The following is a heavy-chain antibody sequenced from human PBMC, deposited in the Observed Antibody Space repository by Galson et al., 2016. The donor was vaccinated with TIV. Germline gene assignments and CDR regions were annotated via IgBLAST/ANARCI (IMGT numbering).Heavy chain of an antibody. J-gene: IGHJ3*01. V-gene: IGHV1-2*02. CDR3: ARSDSSQKYALDV. CDR1: GYTFTGYF. Sequence: SVKVSCKASGYTFTGYFLHWVRQAPGHGPEWMGWINPKTGAITYAQNYQGRVTMTGDTSTSTVYMELNRLQSDDTAVYFCARSDSSQKYALDVWGQGTMVAVSS. CDR2: INPKTGAI. D-gene: IGHD4-11*01.